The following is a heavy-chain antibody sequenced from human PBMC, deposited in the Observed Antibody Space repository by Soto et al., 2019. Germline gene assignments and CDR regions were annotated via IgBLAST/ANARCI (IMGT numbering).Heavy chain of an antibody. CDR3: AKGGVDFWSGYSSKPEYFQH. J-gene: IGHJ1*01. D-gene: IGHD3-3*01. CDR2: ISSDGSNK. Sequence: QVQLVESGGGVVQPGRSLRLSCAASGFTFSSYGMHWVRQAPGKGLEWVAVISSDGSNKYYADSVKGRFTISRDNSKNTLYLQMNSLRAEDTAVYYCAKGGVDFWSGYSSKPEYFQHWGQGTLVTVSS. CDR1: GFTFSSYG. V-gene: IGHV3-30*18.